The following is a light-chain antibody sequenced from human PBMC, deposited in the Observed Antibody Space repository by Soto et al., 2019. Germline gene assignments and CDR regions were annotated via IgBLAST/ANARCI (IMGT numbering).Light chain of an antibody. CDR2: GAS. J-gene: IGKJ1*01. CDR1: QSVSSN. V-gene: IGKV3-15*01. Sequence: DIFMAQAPSSLCLSPVEGATLSCRASQSVSSNLAWYQQKPGQAPRLLIYGASTRATGIPARFSGSGSGTEFTLTISSLQSEDFAVYYCQQYNNWPPWTFGQGTKV. CDR3: QQYNNWPPWT.